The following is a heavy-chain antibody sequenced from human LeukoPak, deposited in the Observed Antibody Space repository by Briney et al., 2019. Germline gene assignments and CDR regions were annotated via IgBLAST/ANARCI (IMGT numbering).Heavy chain of an antibody. Sequence: SETLSLTCAVYGGSFSGYYWSWIRQPPGKGLEWIGEINHSGSTNYNPSLKSRVTISVATSKNQFSLKLSSVTAADTAVSYCARGYDFWSGYYKYYFDYWGQGTLVTVSS. V-gene: IGHV4-34*01. D-gene: IGHD3/OR15-3a*01. CDR3: ARGYDFWSGYYKYYFDY. J-gene: IGHJ4*02. CDR2: INHSGST. CDR1: GGSFSGYY.